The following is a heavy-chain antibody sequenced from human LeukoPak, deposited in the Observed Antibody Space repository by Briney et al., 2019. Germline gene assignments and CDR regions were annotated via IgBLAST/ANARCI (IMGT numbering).Heavy chain of an antibody. Sequence: GGSLRLSCAASGFTFSDYYMSWIRQAPGKGLEWVSYISSSDSTMYYADSVRGRFTISRDNAKNSLYLQMNSLRAKDTAVYYCASDSEGYQLLSGLFDYWGQGTLVTVSS. CDR1: GFTFSDYY. J-gene: IGHJ4*02. D-gene: IGHD2-2*01. V-gene: IGHV3-11*01. CDR3: ASDSEGYQLLSGLFDY. CDR2: ISSSDSTM.